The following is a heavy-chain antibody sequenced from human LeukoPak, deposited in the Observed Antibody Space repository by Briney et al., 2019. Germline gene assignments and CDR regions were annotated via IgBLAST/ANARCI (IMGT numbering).Heavy chain of an antibody. CDR2: ISGSGGNT. CDR3: AKVWSVFTIFGVPIDY. Sequence: PGGSLRLSCAASGFTFSSYAMSWVRQAPGKELEWVSAISGSGGNTYYADSVKGRFTISRDNSKNTLYLQMNSLRAEDTAVYYCAKVWSVFTIFGVPIDYWGQGTLVTVSS. CDR1: GFTFSSYA. V-gene: IGHV3-23*01. J-gene: IGHJ4*02. D-gene: IGHD3-3*01.